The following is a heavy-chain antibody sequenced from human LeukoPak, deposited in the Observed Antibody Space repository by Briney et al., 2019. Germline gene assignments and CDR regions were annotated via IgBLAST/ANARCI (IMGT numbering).Heavy chain of an antibody. V-gene: IGHV3-11*01. D-gene: IGHD2-2*01. Sequence: NPGGSLRLSCAASGFTFSDYHMSWIRQAPGKGLEWVSYISGTGSTIYYADSVKGRFTISRDNAKNSLYLQMNSLRAEDTAVYYCARPYDFDYWGQGTLVTVSS. CDR3: ARPYDFDY. J-gene: IGHJ4*02. CDR2: ISGTGSTI. CDR1: GFTFSDYH.